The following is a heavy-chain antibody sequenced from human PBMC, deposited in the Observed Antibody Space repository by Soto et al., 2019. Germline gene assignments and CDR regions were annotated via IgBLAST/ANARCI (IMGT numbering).Heavy chain of an antibody. CDR1: GGSISSGDYY. CDR3: AGMPYTSGLRFDP. J-gene: IGHJ5*02. V-gene: IGHV4-30-4*01. CDR2: MFYTGTT. Sequence: PSETLSLTCSVSGGSISSGDYYWSWIRQPPGKGLEWIGYMFYTGTTYYNPSLKSRITISMDTSKNQCSLKLRSVTAADTAVYYCAGMPYTSGLRFDPWGPGTLVTVS. D-gene: IGHD6-19*01.